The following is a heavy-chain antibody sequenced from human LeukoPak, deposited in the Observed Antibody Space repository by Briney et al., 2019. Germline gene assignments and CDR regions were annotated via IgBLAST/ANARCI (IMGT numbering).Heavy chain of an antibody. CDR3: ASLGGLTRTYYYYYGMDV. D-gene: IGHD3-16*01. CDR1: GYTFTSYD. CDR2: INPNRGNN. Sequence: ASVTVSCKASGYTFTSYDINWVRQATGQGLEWMGWINPNRGNNGYAQKFQGRVTMTRNTSIGTAYMELSSLRSEDTAVYYCASLGGLTRTYYYYYGMDVWGQRTTVTVSS. V-gene: IGHV1-8*01. J-gene: IGHJ6*02.